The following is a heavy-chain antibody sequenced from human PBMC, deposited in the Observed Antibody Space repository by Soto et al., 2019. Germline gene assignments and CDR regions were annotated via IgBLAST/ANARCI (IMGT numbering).Heavy chain of an antibody. Sequence: GGSLRLSCAASGFTFSSYSMNWVRQAPGKGLEWVSYISSSSSTIYYADSVKGRFTISRDNAKNSLYLQMNSLRAEDTAVYYCARDPYGSGSYYYYYYGMDVWGQGTTVTGSS. CDR1: GFTFSSYS. D-gene: IGHD3-10*01. V-gene: IGHV3-48*04. J-gene: IGHJ6*02. CDR3: ARDPYGSGSYYYYYYGMDV. CDR2: ISSSSSTI.